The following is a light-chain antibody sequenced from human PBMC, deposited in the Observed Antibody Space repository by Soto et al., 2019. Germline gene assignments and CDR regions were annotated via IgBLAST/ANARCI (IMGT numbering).Light chain of an antibody. CDR3: QQYYSTPLT. J-gene: IGKJ4*01. Sequence: DIVMTQSPDSLAVSLGARATINCKSSQTVLYSSNNKNYLAWYQQKPGQPPKLLIYWASTRESGVPDRLSGSGSGTDFTLTISSLQAEDVAIYSCQQYYSTPLTFGGGTKVEIK. CDR2: WAS. V-gene: IGKV4-1*01. CDR1: QTVLYSSNNKNY.